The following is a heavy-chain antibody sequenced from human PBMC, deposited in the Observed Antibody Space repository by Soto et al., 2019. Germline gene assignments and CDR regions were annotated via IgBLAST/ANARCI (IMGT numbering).Heavy chain of an antibody. J-gene: IGHJ5*02. CDR1: GGSISTYY. CDR2: IYYSGST. CDR3: ARVRQYYYDSSGYYNWFDP. Sequence: SETLSLTCTVSGGSISTYYWSWIRQPPGKGLEWIGYIYYSGSTNYNPSLKSRVTISVDTSKNQFSLKLSSVTAADTAVYYCARVRQYYYDSSGYYNWFDPWGQGTLVTVSS. D-gene: IGHD3-22*01. V-gene: IGHV4-59*01.